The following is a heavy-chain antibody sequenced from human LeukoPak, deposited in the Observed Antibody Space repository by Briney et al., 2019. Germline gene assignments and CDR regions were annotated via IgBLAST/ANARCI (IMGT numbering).Heavy chain of an antibody. CDR1: GFTFSSYS. J-gene: IGHJ6*02. CDR3: AREGYYSGLDV. Sequence: GGSLRLSCAASGFTFSSYSMKWVRQAPGKGLEWVSFIGSSITYISYADSVKGRFTISRDNAKKSLYLQMNSLRAEDTAIYYCAREGYYSGLDVWGQGTTVTVSS. CDR2: IGSSITYI. V-gene: IGHV3-21*01.